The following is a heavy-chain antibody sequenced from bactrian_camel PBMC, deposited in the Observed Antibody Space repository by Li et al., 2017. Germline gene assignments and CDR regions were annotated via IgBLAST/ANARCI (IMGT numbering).Heavy chain of an antibody. J-gene: IGHJ4*01. V-gene: IGHV3S53*01. CDR3: AKWAPTINSLHAY. D-gene: IGHD7*01. CDR2: IDSVGIT. CDR1: NVMVSDYC. Sequence: HVQLVESGGGSVQAGGSLRLSCATSNVMVSDYCLGWIRQAPGKDREEVASIDSVGITTYTDSVKGRFTISVDNAKNTLYLQLNSLKTEDTAMYYCAKWAPTINSLHAYWGQGTQVTVS.